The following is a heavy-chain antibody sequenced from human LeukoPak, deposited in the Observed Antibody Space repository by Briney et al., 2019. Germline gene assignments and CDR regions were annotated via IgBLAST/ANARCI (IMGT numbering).Heavy chain of an antibody. Sequence: ASVKVSCKVSGYTFTSYDINWVRQATGQGLEWMGWMNPNSGNTGYAQKFQGRVTMTRNTSISTAYMELSSLRSEDTAVYYCARRKFGYDDAFDIWGQGTMVTVSS. V-gene: IGHV1-8*01. CDR3: ARRKFGYDDAFDI. J-gene: IGHJ3*02. CDR2: MNPNSGNT. CDR1: GYTFTSYD. D-gene: IGHD5-12*01.